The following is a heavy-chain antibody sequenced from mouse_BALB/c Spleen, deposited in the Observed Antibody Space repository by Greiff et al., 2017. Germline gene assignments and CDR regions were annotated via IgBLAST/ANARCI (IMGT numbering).Heavy chain of an antibody. CDR3: ARSDYYGPSFAY. CDR2: IYPGNSDT. J-gene: IGHJ3*01. CDR1: GYSFTSYW. Sequence: VQLQQSGTVLARPGASVKMSCKASGYSFTSYWMHWVKQRPGQGLEWIGAIYPGNSDTSYNQKFKGKATLTVDKSSSTAYMQLSSLTSEDSAVYYCARSDYYGPSFAYWGQGTLVTVSA. D-gene: IGHD1-1*01. V-gene: IGHV1-5*01.